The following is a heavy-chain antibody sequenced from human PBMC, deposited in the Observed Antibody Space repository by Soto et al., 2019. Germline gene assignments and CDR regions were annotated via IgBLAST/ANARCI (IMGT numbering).Heavy chain of an antibody. D-gene: IGHD3-16*01. CDR1: AFTLSSYW. CDR2: IKQDGSEK. V-gene: IGHV3-7*03. Sequence: PGGSLRLSCAASAFTLSSYWMIWVRQAPGTGLEWVANIKQDGSEKYYVDSVKGRFTISRDNAKNSLYLQMNSLRAEDTAVYYCARDLFEAARRGEYAFDIWGQGTMVTVSS. CDR3: ARDLFEAARRGEYAFDI. J-gene: IGHJ3*02.